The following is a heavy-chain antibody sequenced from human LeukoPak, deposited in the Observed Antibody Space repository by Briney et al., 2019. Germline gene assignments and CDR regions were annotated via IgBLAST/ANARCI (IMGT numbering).Heavy chain of an antibody. Sequence: GGSLRLSCEASGFLFRAYAMSWVRQAPGKGLEWLSTITITDGGAYYIDSVKGRFTMSRDNSKNTLYLQMNSLRAEDTAVYYCARWPWRPYRDYGGQGTRVTVSS. J-gene: IGHJ4*02. CDR3: ARWPWRPYRDY. D-gene: IGHD5-24*01. CDR2: ITITDGGA. V-gene: IGHV3-23*01. CDR1: GFLFRAYA.